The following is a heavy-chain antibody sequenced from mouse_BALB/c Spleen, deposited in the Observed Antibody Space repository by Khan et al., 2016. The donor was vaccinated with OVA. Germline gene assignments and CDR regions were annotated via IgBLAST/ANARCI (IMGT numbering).Heavy chain of an antibody. CDR1: GYTFTSYT. Sequence: QVQLQQSGAELARPGASEKITCKASGYTFTSYTMHWVSQSPGQTLEWIGHINPSNNYTNYNHNFKDQATLIVDKSSSTAYMLLSILTSEDSAIYYWFRVGDYYSADGWFGYGGQGNLVTVSA. CDR2: INPSNNYT. V-gene: IGHV1-4*01. CDR3: FRVGDYYSADGWFGY. J-gene: IGHJ3*01. D-gene: IGHD2-12*01.